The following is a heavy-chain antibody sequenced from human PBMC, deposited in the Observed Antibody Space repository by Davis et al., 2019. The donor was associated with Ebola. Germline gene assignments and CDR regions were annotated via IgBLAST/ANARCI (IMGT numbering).Heavy chain of an antibody. Sequence: GESLKISCAASGFTFSSYAMHWVRQAPGKGLEWVAMISYDGSDIYYADSVKGRFTISRDNSKNTLSLQMNSLRAEDTAVYYCAKDRGNWKYAFDIWGQGTMVTVSS. V-gene: IGHV3-30*04. D-gene: IGHD1-20*01. CDR1: GFTFSSYA. J-gene: IGHJ3*02. CDR2: ISYDGSDI. CDR3: AKDRGNWKYAFDI.